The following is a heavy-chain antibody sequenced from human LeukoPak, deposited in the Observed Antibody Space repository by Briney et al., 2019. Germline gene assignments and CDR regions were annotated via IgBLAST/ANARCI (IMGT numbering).Heavy chain of an antibody. CDR3: ARESGYHFDY. CDR1: GYTFTAYY. Sequence: ASVKVSCKASGYTFTAYYIHWVRQAPGQGLEWMGWTNPNSGGTHYAQRFQGRVTMTGDTSITTAYMELSSLRSDDTAVFYCARESGYHFDYWGQGTLVTVSS. J-gene: IGHJ4*02. CDR2: TNPNSGGT. D-gene: IGHD5-18*01. V-gene: IGHV1-2*02.